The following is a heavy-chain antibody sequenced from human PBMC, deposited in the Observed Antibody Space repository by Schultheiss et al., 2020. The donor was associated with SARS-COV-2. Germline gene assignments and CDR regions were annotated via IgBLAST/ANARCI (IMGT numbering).Heavy chain of an antibody. Sequence: GSLRLSCAASGFTFSSYGMHWVRQAPGKGLEWVSAISGSGGSTYYADSVKGRFTISRDNSKNTLYLQMNSLRAEDTAVYYCARDKGQWLASFFDYWGQGTLVTVAS. D-gene: IGHD6-19*01. V-gene: IGHV3-23*01. CDR3: ARDKGQWLASFFDY. CDR2: ISGSGGST. CDR1: GFTFSSYG. J-gene: IGHJ4*02.